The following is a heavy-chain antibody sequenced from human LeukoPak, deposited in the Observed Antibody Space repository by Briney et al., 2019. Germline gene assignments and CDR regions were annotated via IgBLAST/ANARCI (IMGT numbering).Heavy chain of an antibody. CDR1: GFTFSDYY. Sequence: GGSLRLSCAASGFTFSDYYMSWVRQAPGKGLEWVSYISSSGSFIYYADSVKGRFTISRDNAKNSLYLHMNSLRAEDTALYYCAREPYYDSSGYSPDYWGQGTLVTVSS. D-gene: IGHD3-22*01. CDR2: ISSSGSFI. V-gene: IGHV3-11*04. CDR3: AREPYYDSSGYSPDY. J-gene: IGHJ4*02.